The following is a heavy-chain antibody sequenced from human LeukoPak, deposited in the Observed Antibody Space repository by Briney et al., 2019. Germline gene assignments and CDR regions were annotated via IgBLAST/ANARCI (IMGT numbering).Heavy chain of an antibody. CDR2: FDREDDER. CDR1: GYTLSDLS. Sequence: ASVKVSCKISGYTLSDLSIHWVRQAPGKGFEYMGGFDREDDERIYAQKFQGRATMTEDTSTDTAYMELSSLRSEDTAVYYCARDRHSYGDYYYYYGMDVWGQGTTVTVSS. J-gene: IGHJ6*02. D-gene: IGHD5-18*01. CDR3: ARDRHSYGDYYYYYGMDV. V-gene: IGHV1-24*01.